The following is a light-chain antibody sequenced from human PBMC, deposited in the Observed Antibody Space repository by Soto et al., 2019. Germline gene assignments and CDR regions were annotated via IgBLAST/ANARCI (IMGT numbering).Light chain of an antibody. CDR3: QQYGRSPRT. Sequence: IQITQSAASVSASVGDRITITCRASQDIGGRLAWFQQKPGKAPQYLIQAASILQSGVPSRFSGSGSGTEFTLAISRLEPEDFAVYFCQQYGRSPRTFGQGTKVDIK. CDR2: AAS. J-gene: IGKJ1*01. V-gene: IGKV1D-16*01. CDR1: QDIGGR.